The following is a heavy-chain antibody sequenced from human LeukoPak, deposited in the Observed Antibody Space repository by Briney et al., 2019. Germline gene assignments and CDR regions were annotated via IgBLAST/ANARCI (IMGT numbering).Heavy chain of an antibody. V-gene: IGHV4-34*01. CDR3: ARDVVPRDYGDTLNAYDL. CDR2: IHHDGRT. CDR1: GGSLSGYY. J-gene: IGHJ3*01. Sequence: PSETLSLTCAVSGGSLSGYYWSWIRQSPGKGLEWMGDIHHDGRTKYKSSFKSRITIFLVSSKNEVSLRLSPATPADTALYFCARDVVPRDYGDTLNAYDLWGQGTMVTVS. D-gene: IGHD4-17*01.